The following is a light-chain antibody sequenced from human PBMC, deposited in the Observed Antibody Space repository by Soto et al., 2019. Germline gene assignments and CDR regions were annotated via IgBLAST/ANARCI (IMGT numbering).Light chain of an antibody. J-gene: IGKJ1*01. CDR3: QQYGSSGT. V-gene: IGKV1-27*01. CDR2: GAS. CDR1: QGIRDY. Sequence: DIQMTQSPSSLSASVGDRVTITCRASQGIRDYLAWYQQKPGKAPNLLIYGASSLQSGVPSRFSGSGSGTDFTLTISRLEPEDFAVYYCQQYGSSGTFGQGTKVEIK.